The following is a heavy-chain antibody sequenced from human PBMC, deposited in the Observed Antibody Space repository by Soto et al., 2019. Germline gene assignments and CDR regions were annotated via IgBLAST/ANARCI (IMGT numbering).Heavy chain of an antibody. CDR2: INHSGST. CDR1: GGSCSGYY. CDR3: GRASLSLWFGQLRYYSGLDV. V-gene: IGHV4-34*01. Sequence: SETLSLTCAVYGGSCSGYYWSWIRQPPGKGLEWIGEINHSGSTNYNPSLKRRVTISVDTSKNQFSLKLSSVTAADTAVNYCGRASLSLWFGQLRYYSGLDVWGQGPTVTLSS. J-gene: IGHJ6*02. D-gene: IGHD3-10*01.